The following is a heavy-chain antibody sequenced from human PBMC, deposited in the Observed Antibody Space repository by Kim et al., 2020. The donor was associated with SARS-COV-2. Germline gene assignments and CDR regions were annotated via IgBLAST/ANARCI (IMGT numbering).Heavy chain of an antibody. J-gene: IGHJ4*02. V-gene: IGHV3-23*01. CDR2: ISGSGGST. CDR3: AKFKGYCSGGSCQESG. CDR1: GFTFSSYA. Sequence: GGSLRLSCAASGFTFSSYAMSWVRQAPGKGLEWVSAISGSGGSTYYADSVKGRFTISRDNSKNTLYLQMNSLRAEDTAVYYCAKFKGYCSGGSCQESGWGQGTLVTVSS. D-gene: IGHD2-15*01.